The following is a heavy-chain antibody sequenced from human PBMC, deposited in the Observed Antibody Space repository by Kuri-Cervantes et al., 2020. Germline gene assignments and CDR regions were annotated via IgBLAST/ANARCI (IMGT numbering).Heavy chain of an antibody. CDR2: IGRDGNEK. V-gene: IGHV3-7*01. J-gene: IGHJ4*02. CDR1: GFTFSNYW. CDR3: VREASAD. Sequence: GGSLRVSCLASGFTFSNYWMSWARLTPGKGLEWVANIGRDGNEKFYVDSVKGRFTISRDNAKNSLYLHMNSLRVDDTAVYFCVREASADWGQGTLVTVSS.